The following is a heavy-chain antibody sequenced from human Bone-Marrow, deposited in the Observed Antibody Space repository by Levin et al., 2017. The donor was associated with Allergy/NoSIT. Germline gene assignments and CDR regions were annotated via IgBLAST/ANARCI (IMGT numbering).Heavy chain of an antibody. D-gene: IGHD6-6*01. V-gene: IGHV3-9*01. J-gene: IGHJ4*02. CDR3: AKTFYSSSSSGYFDY. CDR1: GFTFDDYT. Sequence: LSGGSLRLSCAASGFTFDDYTMHWVRQTPGKGLEWVSRINWDGSSIVYADSVKGRFTISRDNAKNSLYLHMNSLRTEDTAFYYCAKTFYSSSSSGYFDYWGQGTQVTVSS. CDR2: INWDGSSI.